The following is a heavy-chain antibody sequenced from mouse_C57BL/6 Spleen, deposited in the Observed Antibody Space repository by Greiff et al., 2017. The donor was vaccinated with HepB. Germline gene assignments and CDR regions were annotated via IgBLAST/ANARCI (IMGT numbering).Heavy chain of an antibody. Sequence: QVHVKQSGAELVRPGTSVKVSCKASGYAFTNYLIEWVKQRPGQGLEWIGVINPGSGGTNYNEKFKGKATLTADKSSSTAYMQISSLTSEDSAVYFCARGGVITTDFDYWGQGTTLTVSS. V-gene: IGHV1-54*01. D-gene: IGHD1-1*01. J-gene: IGHJ2*01. CDR1: GYAFTNYL. CDR2: INPGSGGT. CDR3: ARGGVITTDFDY.